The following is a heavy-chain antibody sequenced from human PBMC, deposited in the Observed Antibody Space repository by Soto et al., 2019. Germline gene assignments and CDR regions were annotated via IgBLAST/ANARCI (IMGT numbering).Heavy chain of an antibody. Sequence: ASVKVSCKASGYTFTSYGISWVRQAPGQGLEWMGWISAYNGNTNYAQKLQGRVTMTTDTSTSTAYMELRSLRSDDTAVYYCERTGGDIVVVPAASYAFDIWGQGKMVTVSS. V-gene: IGHV1-18*01. CDR2: ISAYNGNT. D-gene: IGHD2-2*01. CDR3: ERTGGDIVVVPAASYAFDI. J-gene: IGHJ3*02. CDR1: GYTFTSYG.